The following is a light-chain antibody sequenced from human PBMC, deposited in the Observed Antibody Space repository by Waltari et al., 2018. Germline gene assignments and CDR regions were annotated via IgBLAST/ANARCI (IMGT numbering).Light chain of an antibody. CDR3: QAWDSSTYHVV. J-gene: IGLJ2*01. CDR1: KLGDKY. Sequence: SYELTQPPSVSVSPGQPASIPCSGDKLGDKYACWYQQKPCQSPVLVLYQDTKRPSGIPERFSGSNSGNTTTLTISGTQAMDEAEYYCQAWDSSTYHVVFGGGTKLTVL. CDR2: QDT. V-gene: IGLV3-1*01.